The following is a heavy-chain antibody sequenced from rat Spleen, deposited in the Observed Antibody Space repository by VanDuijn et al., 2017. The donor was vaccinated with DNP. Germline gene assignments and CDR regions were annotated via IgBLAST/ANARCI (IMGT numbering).Heavy chain of an antibody. CDR1: GYSITSNY. CDR2: ISYSGST. V-gene: IGHV3-1*01. J-gene: IGHJ2*01. D-gene: IGHD1-6*01. CDR3: AGGDILRSFDY. Sequence: EVQLQESGPGLVRPSQSLSLTCSVTGYSITSNYWGWVRRFPGNKMEYIGHISYSGSTSYNPSLKSRISITRDTSKNQFFLQVNSVTTEDTATYYCAGGDILRSFDYWGQGVMVTVSS.